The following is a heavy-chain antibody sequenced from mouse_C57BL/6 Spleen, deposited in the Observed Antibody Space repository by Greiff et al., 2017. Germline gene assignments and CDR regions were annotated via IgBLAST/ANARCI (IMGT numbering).Heavy chain of an antibody. J-gene: IGHJ2*01. CDR2: IDPSDSYT. V-gene: IGHV1-69*01. Sequence: QVQLQQPGAELVMPGASVKLSCKASGYTFTSYWIHWVKQGPGQGLGWIGKIDPSDSYTNYNQKFKGKSTLTVDKSSSTAYMQLSSLTSEDTAVYYCARGRFDYWGQGTTLTVSS. CDR3: ARGRFDY. CDR1: GYTFTSYW.